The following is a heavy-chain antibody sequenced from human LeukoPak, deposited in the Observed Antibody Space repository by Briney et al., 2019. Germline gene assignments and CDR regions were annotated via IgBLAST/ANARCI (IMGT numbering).Heavy chain of an antibody. J-gene: IGHJ3*02. V-gene: IGHV3-23*01. D-gene: IGHD5-24*01. CDR2: ISGSGGST. Sequence: ETLSLACAVYGGSFSGYYWSWIRQAPGKGLEWVSAISGSGGSTYYADSVKGRFTISRDNSKNSLYLQMNSLRAEDTAVYYCARTAQMATKRNAFDIWGQGTMVTVSS. CDR1: GGSFSGYY. CDR3: ARTAQMATKRNAFDI.